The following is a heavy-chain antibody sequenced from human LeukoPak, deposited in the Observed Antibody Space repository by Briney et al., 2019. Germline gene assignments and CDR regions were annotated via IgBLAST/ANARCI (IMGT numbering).Heavy chain of an antibody. CDR2: IYPGDSDT. Sequence: GESLKIPFQGSGYSFTRYWIGWGRPMPGKGLEWMGIIYPGDSDTRYSPSFQGQVTISADKSITTASLQWSSLKASDTAMYYCALGMYSSGWRFDYWGQGTLVTVSS. V-gene: IGHV5-51*01. CDR1: GYSFTRYW. D-gene: IGHD6-19*01. CDR3: ALGMYSSGWRFDY. J-gene: IGHJ4*02.